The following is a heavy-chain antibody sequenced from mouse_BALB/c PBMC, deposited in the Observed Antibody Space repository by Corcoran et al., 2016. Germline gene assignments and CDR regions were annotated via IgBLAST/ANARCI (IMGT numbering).Heavy chain of an antibody. CDR1: WYTFTNSG. CDR3: SREPYAMDY. V-gene: IGHV9-1*02. CDR2: INTYTGEP. J-gene: IGHJ4*01. Sequence: QIQLVQSGPELKKPGETVKISCKASWYTFTNSGMNWVKQAPGKGLKWMGWINTYTGEPPYADDFKGRFAFSLETSASTAYLQINNLKNEDMATYFCSREPYAMDYWGQGTSVTVSS.